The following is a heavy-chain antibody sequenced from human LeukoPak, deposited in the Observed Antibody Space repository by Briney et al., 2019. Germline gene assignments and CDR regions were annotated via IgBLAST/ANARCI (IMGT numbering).Heavy chain of an antibody. CDR1: GYAFPGYY. CDR3: ARGIAAHSLWDY. V-gene: IGHV1-2*02. J-gene: IGHJ4*02. Sequence: ASVKVSCQASGYAFPGYYMHWVRQAPGQGLEWMGWINPNSGGTNYAQKFQGRVTMTRDTSISTAYMELSRLRSDDTAVYYCARGIAAHSLWDYWGQGTLVTVSS. CDR2: INPNSGGT. D-gene: IGHD6-6*01.